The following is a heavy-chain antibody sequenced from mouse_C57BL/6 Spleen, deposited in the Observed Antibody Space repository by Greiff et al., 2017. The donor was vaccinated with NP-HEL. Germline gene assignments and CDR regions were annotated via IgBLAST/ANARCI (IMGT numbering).Heavy chain of an antibody. CDR2: IHPSDSAT. CDR1: GYTFTSYW. V-gene: IGHV1-74*01. J-gene: IGHJ3*01. D-gene: IGHD2-2*01. CDR3: AMREGAYGYAALAD. Sequence: VQLQQSGAELVKPGASVKVSCKASGYTFTSYWMHWVKQRPGQGLEWIGRIHPSDSATNYNQKFKGKATLTVDKSSSTAYMQLSSLTSEDSAVYDCAMREGAYGYAALADWGQGTLVTVSA.